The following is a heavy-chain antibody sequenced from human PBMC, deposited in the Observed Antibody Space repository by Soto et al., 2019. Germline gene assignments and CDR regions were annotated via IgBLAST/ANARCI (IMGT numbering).Heavy chain of an antibody. J-gene: IGHJ5*02. Sequence: GESLKISCKASGYSFTSFWIAWVRQVPGKGLEWMGIIYPADSDTRYSPSFQGQVTISADKSISTAYVQWSSLTAPDTAIYYCASQGSIANRRNWLDPWGQGTPVTVSS. D-gene: IGHD6-6*01. CDR3: ASQGSIANRRNWLDP. CDR2: IYPADSDT. CDR1: GYSFTSFW. V-gene: IGHV5-51*01.